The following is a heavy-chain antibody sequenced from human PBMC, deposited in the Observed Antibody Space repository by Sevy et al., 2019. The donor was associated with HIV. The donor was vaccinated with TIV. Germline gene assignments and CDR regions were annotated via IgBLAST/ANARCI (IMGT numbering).Heavy chain of an antibody. Sequence: SETLSLTCAVSGGSISSGGYSWSWIRQPPGKGLEWIGYIYHSGSTYYNPSLKSRVTISVDRSKNQFSLKLSSVTAADTGVYYCARGSHADYYGSGAFDYWGQGTLVTVSS. D-gene: IGHD3-10*01. CDR3: ARGSHADYYGSGAFDY. CDR2: IYHSGST. CDR1: GGSISSGGYS. V-gene: IGHV4-30-2*01. J-gene: IGHJ4*02.